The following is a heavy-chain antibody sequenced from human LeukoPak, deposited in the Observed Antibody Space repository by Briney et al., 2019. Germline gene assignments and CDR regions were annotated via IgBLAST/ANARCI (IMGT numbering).Heavy chain of an antibody. CDR2: ISHEGSDK. V-gene: IGHV3-30*03. D-gene: IGHD3-10*01. J-gene: IGHJ4*02. CDR3: AIGPDYGSSGS. CDR1: GFNLSSYG. Sequence: GGSLRLSCAASGFNLSSYGMHWVRQAPGKGLEWVAVISHEGSDKYYADSVKGRFTISRDNSKNILYVQMNSLRVDDTAVYYRAIGPDYGSSGSWGQGTLVTVSS.